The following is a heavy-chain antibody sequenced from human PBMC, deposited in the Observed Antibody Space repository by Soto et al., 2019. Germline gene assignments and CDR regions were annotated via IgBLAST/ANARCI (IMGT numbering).Heavy chain of an antibody. CDR2: IIPILGIA. CDR1: GGTFSSYT. D-gene: IGHD6-19*01. CDR3: AKGCPHGSDMEYSSGGGPYYYYYGMDV. Sequence: QVQLVQSGAEVKKPGSSVKVSCKASGGTFSSYTISWVRQAPGQGLEWMGRIIPILGIANYAQKFQGRVTITADKSTSTAYMELSSLRSEDTAVYYCAKGCPHGSDMEYSSGGGPYYYYYGMDVWGQGTTVTVSS. J-gene: IGHJ6*02. V-gene: IGHV1-69*02.